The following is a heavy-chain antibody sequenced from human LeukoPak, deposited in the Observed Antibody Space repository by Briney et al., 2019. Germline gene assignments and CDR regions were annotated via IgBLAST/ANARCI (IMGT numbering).Heavy chain of an antibody. D-gene: IGHD5-18*01. J-gene: IGHJ5*02. Sequence: ASVKVSCKASGYTFTHYAVHWVRQAPGQRLEGMGWINAGNGNTKYSQKFQGRVTITRDTSASTAYMELSSLRSEDTAVYYCARPRDRGYSYGYSSWGQGTLVTVSS. V-gene: IGHV1-3*01. CDR3: ARPRDRGYSYGYSS. CDR1: GYTFTHYA. CDR2: INAGNGNT.